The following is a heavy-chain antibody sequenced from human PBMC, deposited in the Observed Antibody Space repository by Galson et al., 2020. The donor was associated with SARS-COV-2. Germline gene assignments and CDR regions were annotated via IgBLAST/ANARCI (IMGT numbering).Heavy chain of an antibody. D-gene: IGHD4-17*01. CDR2: IYSNGNS. Sequence: SQTLSLTCTVTGDSISSGVYSVSRTNYYYSWVRQRPGKGLEWIGYIYSNGNSYLNPSPKSRVIMSIITSKNKFSLKLNSVNAADTAVYYCARDDSAVTIRHWGQGTLVTVSS. CDR3: ARDDSAVTIRH. CDR1: GDSISSGVYSVSRTNYY. V-gene: IGHV4-31*03. J-gene: IGHJ4*02.